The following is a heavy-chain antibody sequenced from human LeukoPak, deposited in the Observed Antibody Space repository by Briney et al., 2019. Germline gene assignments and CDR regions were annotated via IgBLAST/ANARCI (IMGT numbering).Heavy chain of an antibody. Sequence: SETLSLTCTVSGSISGYYWSWIRQPPGQGLEWIGYIYTSGSTNYNPSLESRVTISVDTSENQFSLDLSSVAAADTAVYYCARQKCTSASCLTKNAFDIWGQGTMVTVSS. CDR3: ARQKCTSASCLTKNAFDI. J-gene: IGHJ3*02. V-gene: IGHV4-4*09. CDR1: GSISGYY. CDR2: IYTSGST. D-gene: IGHD2-2*01.